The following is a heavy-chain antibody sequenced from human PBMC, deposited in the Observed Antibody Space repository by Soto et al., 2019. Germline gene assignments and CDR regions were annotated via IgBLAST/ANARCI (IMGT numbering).Heavy chain of an antibody. D-gene: IGHD3-9*01. V-gene: IGHV3-30*14. Sequence: PGGSLRLSCAGSGVTFRGYAVHWVRQTPGKGLEWVTVISDDGSKTYYADSVKGRFSVSRDDSTNMVFLQMSSLRSEETAVYHCARAYQLTYYFDDWGPGTPVTVSS. CDR1: GVTFRGYA. J-gene: IGHJ4*02. CDR2: ISDDGSKT. CDR3: ARAYQLTYYFDD.